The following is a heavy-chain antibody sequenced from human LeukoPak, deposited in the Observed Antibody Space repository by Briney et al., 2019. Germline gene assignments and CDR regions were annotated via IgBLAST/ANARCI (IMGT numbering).Heavy chain of an antibody. CDR1: GFTVSSNY. CDR3: ARTYTTVTTMTDY. CDR2: ISSSSSYI. D-gene: IGHD4-11*01. J-gene: IGHJ4*02. Sequence: PGGSLRLSCAASGFTVSSNYMSWVRQAPGKGLEWVSSISSSSSYIYYADSVKGRFTISRDNAKNSLYLQMNSLRAEDTAVYYCARTYTTVTTMTDYWGQGTLVTVSS. V-gene: IGHV3-21*01.